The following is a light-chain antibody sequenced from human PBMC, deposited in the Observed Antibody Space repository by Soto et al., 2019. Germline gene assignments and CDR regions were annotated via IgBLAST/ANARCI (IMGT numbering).Light chain of an antibody. CDR2: ENN. V-gene: IGLV1-51*02. CDR3: GTWDSSLTTYV. J-gene: IGLJ1*01. Sequence: QSVLTQPPSVSAAPGQKVTISCSGSNSDIGSNYVSWYRHLPGTAPKLLIYENNKRPSGIPDRFSGSKSGTSATLGITGLQTGDEADYYCGTWDSSLTTYVFGTGTKLTVL. CDR1: NSDIGSNY.